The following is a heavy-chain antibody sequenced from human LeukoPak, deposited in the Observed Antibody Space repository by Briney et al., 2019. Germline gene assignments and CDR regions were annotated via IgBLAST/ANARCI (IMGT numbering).Heavy chain of an antibody. Sequence: GRSLRLSCAASKFTFSNYAMSWVRQAPGKGLEWVSGLSSSGGSTYYADSVKGRFTISRDNPKNTLFLQMNSLRAEDTAVYYCARVTLGYSYGPPDSWGQGTLVTVSS. CDR3: ARVTLGYSYGPPDS. V-gene: IGHV3-23*01. CDR2: LSSSGGST. CDR1: KFTFSNYA. J-gene: IGHJ4*02. D-gene: IGHD5-18*01.